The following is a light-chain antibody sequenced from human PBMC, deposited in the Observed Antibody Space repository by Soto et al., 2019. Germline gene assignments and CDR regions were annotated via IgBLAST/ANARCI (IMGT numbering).Light chain of an antibody. J-gene: IGKJ1*01. CDR3: QQPNGYAERS. V-gene: IGKV1-5*01. CDR1: QNSSTW. Sequence: IKITQSPSNLSASAGYRGTITSGASQNSSTWLCWYQQKPGKAPKLLIYGASSLASGGPSRFSGSGSGTEFTLTTRSLQPDNFANYSCQQPNGYAERSFGHGSKGDIK. CDR2: GAS.